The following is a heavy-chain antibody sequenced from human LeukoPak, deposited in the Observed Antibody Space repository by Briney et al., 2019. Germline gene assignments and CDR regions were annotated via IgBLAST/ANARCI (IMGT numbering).Heavy chain of an antibody. CDR1: GFTVSSNY. J-gene: IGHJ4*02. CDR3: AGTVVVTAIPSPYFDY. Sequence: GGSLRLSCAASGFTVSSNYMSWVRQAPGKGLEWVSVIYSGGSTYYADSVKGRFTISRDNSKNTLYLQMNSLTAEDTAVYYCAGTVVVTAIPSPYFDYWGQGTLVTVSS. CDR2: IYSGGST. V-gene: IGHV3-66*02. D-gene: IGHD2-21*02.